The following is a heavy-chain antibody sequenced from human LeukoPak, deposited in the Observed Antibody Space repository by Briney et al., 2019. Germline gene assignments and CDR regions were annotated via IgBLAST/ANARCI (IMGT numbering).Heavy chain of an antibody. D-gene: IGHD5-24*01. CDR2: ISGSGGHT. CDR3: AKGGVATMRDGYNYYYYYMEV. V-gene: IGHV3-23*01. CDR1: GITFTSHA. Sequence: GGSLRLSCAASGITFTSHAMSWVRQAPGKGLEWVSLISGSGGHTYYGGSVKGRFTISRDNSKSTLYLQMNSLRAEDTAVYYCAKGGVATMRDGYNYYYYYMEVWGRGTTVTVSS. J-gene: IGHJ6*03.